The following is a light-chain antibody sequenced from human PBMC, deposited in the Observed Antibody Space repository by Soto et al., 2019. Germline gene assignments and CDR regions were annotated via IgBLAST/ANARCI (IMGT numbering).Light chain of an antibody. Sequence: ELVMTQSTATLSVSPEERATLSCIASQSVRSNLAWYQQKPGQAPRLLIYGASTRATGIPARFSGSGSGTEFTLTISSLQSEDFSFYYCQQYSNWPTGTFGQGTKVDIK. CDR3: QQYSNWPTGT. CDR1: QSVRSN. CDR2: GAS. V-gene: IGKV3-15*01. J-gene: IGKJ1*01.